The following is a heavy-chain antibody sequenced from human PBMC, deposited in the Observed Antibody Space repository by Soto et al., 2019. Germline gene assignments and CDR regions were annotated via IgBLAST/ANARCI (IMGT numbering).Heavy chain of an antibody. CDR3: AKVWGEVRGGPFDY. CDR1: GFTFSSYA. CDR2: ISGSGSNI. Sequence: GGSLRLSCAASGFTFSSYAMSWVRQAPGKGLEWVSSISGSGSNIYYADSVKGRFTISRDYSKNTLDLQMNSLRAVDTAVYYCAKVWGEVRGGPFDYWGQGTLVTVSS. V-gene: IGHV3-23*01. D-gene: IGHD3-10*01. J-gene: IGHJ4*02.